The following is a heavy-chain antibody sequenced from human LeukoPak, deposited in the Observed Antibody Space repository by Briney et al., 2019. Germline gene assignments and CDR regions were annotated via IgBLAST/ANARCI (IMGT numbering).Heavy chain of an antibody. J-gene: IGHJ4*02. D-gene: IGHD6-13*01. CDR3: AKQGYAAAAGTGEFDY. CDR2: IIPIFGTA. CDR1: GGTFSSYA. V-gene: IGHV1-69*06. Sequence: ASVKVSCKASGGTFSSYAISWVRQAPGQGLEWMGGIIPIFGTANYAQKFQGRVTITADKSTSTAYMELSSLRSEDTAVYYCAKQGYAAAAGTGEFDYWGQGTLVTVSS.